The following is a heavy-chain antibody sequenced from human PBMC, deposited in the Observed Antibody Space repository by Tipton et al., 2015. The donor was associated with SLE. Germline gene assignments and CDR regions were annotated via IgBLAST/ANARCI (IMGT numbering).Heavy chain of an antibody. CDR1: GGSISSGSYY. V-gene: IGHV4-61*10. D-gene: IGHD1-26*01. CDR2: IYTSGST. Sequence: GLVKPSETLSLTCTVSGGSISSGSYYWSWIRQPAGKGLEWIGYIYTSGSTNYNPSLKSRVTISVDTSKNQFSLKLSSVTAADTAVYYCARAYSGTYYFDYWGQGTLVTVSS. CDR3: ARAYSGTYYFDY. J-gene: IGHJ4*02.